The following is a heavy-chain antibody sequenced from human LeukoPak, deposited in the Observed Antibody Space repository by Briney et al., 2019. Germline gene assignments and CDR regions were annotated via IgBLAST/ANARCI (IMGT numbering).Heavy chain of an antibody. CDR2: IWNSGNS. CDR3: ARYHCGSTYCPGVDF. Sequence: KPSETLSLTCTVSAGSINSGGYFWTWVRQHPGEGLGWIGYIWNSGNSYYNPSPSSRVIISADSSKSTFSLKLSSVTAADTAVYYCARYHCGSTYCPGVDFYGQGTLVTVSS. CDR1: AGSINSGGYF. V-gene: IGHV4-31*03. D-gene: IGHD2-2*01. J-gene: IGHJ4*02.